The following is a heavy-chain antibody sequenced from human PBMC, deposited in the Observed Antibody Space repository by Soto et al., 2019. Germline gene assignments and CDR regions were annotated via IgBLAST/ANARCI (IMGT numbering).Heavy chain of an antibody. V-gene: IGHV1-46*01. D-gene: IGHD6-13*01. CDR2: INPSGGSP. J-gene: IGHJ6*02. Sequence: QMQLVQSGAEVKRPGASVRVSCKSSGYTFTSFYIHWVRQAPGQGLEWMGIINPSGGSPNFAQRCQGRVTMPRDTHTNTSAVELSSLTSAHTDVYYCARGPAFSSSWYGTPPGPSHGMDVWGQGTTVTVS. CDR1: GYTFTSFY. CDR3: ARGPAFSSSWYGTPPGPSHGMDV.